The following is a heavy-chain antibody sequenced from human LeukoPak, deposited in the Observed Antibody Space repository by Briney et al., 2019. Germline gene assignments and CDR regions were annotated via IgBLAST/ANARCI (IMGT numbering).Heavy chain of an antibody. D-gene: IGHD6-19*01. CDR2: IYYSGST. Sequence: SETLSLTCTVSGGSVSSGSYYWSWIRQPPGKGLEWIGYIYYSGSTNYNPSLKSRVTISVDTSKNQFSLKLSSVTAADTAVYYCARVLSGYSSGWYLHYWGQGTLVTVSS. V-gene: IGHV4-61*01. CDR1: GGSVSSGSYY. J-gene: IGHJ4*02. CDR3: ARVLSGYSSGWYLHY.